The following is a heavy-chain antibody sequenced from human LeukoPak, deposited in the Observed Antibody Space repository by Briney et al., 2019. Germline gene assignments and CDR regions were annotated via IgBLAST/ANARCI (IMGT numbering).Heavy chain of an antibody. Sequence: GGSLRLSCAAYGFTFSNYWMSWVRHAPGKGLELVANVRPDGSEIQCVDSMKGRFTVSRDNSENSLYLRMSSLRAEDTAVYYCATTTRSRSWDYWGQGTLVTVSS. D-gene: IGHD2-2*01. CDR2: VRPDGSEI. V-gene: IGHV3-7*01. CDR3: ATTTRSRSWDY. CDR1: GFTFSNYW. J-gene: IGHJ4*02.